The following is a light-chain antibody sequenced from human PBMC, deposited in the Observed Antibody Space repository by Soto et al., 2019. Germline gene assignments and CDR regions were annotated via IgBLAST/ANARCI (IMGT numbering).Light chain of an antibody. CDR3: QTWGNGVPLV. J-gene: IGLJ3*02. V-gene: IGLV4-69*02. CDR2: VNIDGSQ. CDR1: SGHTTYA. Sequence: QLVLTQSPSTSAALGASVKLTCTRTSGHTTYATTWPQQQPEKGPRYLMRVNIDGSQSKGDGIPDRFSGSSSGAERYLTISNRQSEDEADYYWQTWGNGVPLVFGEGTKLTVL.